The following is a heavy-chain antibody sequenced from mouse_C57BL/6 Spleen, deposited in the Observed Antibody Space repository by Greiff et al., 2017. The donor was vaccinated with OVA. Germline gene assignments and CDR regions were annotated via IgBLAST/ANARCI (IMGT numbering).Heavy chain of an antibody. CDR3: ARGGTAQPTMDY. D-gene: IGHD3-2*02. J-gene: IGHJ4*01. CDR1: GYSITSGYD. Sequence: EVKLVESGPGMVKPSQSLSLTCTVTGYSITSGYDWHWIRHFPGNKLEWMGYISYSGSTNYNPSLKSRISITHDTSKNHFFLKLNSVTTEDTATYYCARGGTAQPTMDYWGQGTSVTVSS. CDR2: ISYSGST. V-gene: IGHV3-1*01.